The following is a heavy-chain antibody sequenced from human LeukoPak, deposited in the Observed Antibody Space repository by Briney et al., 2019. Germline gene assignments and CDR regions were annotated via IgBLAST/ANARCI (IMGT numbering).Heavy chain of an antibody. CDR3: ARDPSTVTTGFDY. CDR2: IVPIFGTA. J-gene: IGHJ4*02. D-gene: IGHD4-17*01. CDR1: GGTFSSYA. V-gene: IGHV1-69*01. Sequence: SVKVSCKASGGTFSSYAISWVRQAPGQGLEWMGGIVPIFGTANYAQKFQGRVTITADESTSTAYMELSSLRSEDTAVYYCARDPSTVTTGFDYWGQGTLVTVSS.